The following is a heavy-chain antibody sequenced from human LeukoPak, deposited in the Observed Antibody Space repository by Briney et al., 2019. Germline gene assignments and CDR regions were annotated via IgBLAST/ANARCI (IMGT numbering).Heavy chain of an antibody. CDR3: ARGGDTAKGGKD. CDR1: GGSISGDGHY. CDR2: IHPGGTI. D-gene: IGHD5-18*01. J-gene: IGHJ4*02. V-gene: IGHV4-31*03. Sequence: PSETLSLTCTVSGGSISGDGHYWTWTRQHPGEGLEWLGFIHPGGTIYYNPSLSSRLFISADTSNNQMSLKLSFVTAAGTAVYYCARGGDTAKGGKDWGQGTLVTVSS.